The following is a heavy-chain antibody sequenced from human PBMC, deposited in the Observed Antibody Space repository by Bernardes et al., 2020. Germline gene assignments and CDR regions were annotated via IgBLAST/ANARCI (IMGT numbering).Heavy chain of an antibody. CDR1: GYTFTSYA. J-gene: IGHJ3*02. V-gene: IGHV1-3*01. CDR2: INAGNGNT. Sequence: ASVKVSCKASGYTFTSYAMHWVRQAPGQRLEWMGWINAGNGNTKYSQKFQGRVTITRDTSASTAYMELSSLRSEDTAVYYCARDWRGGGAFDIWGQGTMVTVSS. CDR3: ARDWRGGGAFDI. D-gene: IGHD3-16*01.